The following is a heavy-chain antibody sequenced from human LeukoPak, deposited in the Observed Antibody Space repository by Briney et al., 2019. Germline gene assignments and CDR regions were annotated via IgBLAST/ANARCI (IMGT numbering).Heavy chain of an antibody. V-gene: IGHV4-4*07. CDR1: GDSITCYY. D-gene: IGHD3-22*01. CDR2: IYTSGST. J-gene: IGHJ4*02. Sequence: SETLSLTCTVSGDSITCYYWSWIRQPAGKGLEWIGRIYTSGSTNYNPSLKSRVTMSVDTSKNQFSLRLSSVTAADTAVYYCAREGIYDTSGYTSFDYWGQGTLVTVSS. CDR3: AREGIYDTSGYTSFDY.